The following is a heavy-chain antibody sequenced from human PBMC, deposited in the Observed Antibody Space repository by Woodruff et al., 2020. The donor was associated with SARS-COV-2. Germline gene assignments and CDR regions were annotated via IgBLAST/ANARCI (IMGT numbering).Heavy chain of an antibody. CDR2: GSGGST. Sequence: GSGGSTYYADSFKGRFTISRDNSKNTLYLQMNSLRAEDTAVYYCAKCATVVTHSDDNYFDYWGQGTLVTVSS. V-gene: IGHV3-23*01. D-gene: IGHD4-17*01. J-gene: IGHJ4*02. CDR3: AKCATVVTHSDDNYFDY.